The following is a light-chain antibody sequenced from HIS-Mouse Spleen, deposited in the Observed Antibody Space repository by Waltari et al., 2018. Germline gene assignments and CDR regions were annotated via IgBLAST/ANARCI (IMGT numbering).Light chain of an antibody. J-gene: IGLJ3*02. CDR3: SSYTSSSTLV. CDR1: RSDVGGYKY. V-gene: IGLV2-14*01. Sequence: QSALTQPASVSGAPGQSITISYTGTRSDVGGYKYLSWYQQHPGKAPKLMIYEVSNRPSGVSNRFSGSKSGNTASLTISGLQAEDEADYYCSSYTSSSTLVFGGGTKLTVL. CDR2: EVS.